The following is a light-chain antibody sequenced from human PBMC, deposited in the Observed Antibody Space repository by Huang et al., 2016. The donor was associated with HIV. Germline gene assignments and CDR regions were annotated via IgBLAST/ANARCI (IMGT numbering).Light chain of an antibody. CDR2: AAA. CDR3: QQSYSIPRT. V-gene: IGKV1-39*01. Sequence: DIQMTQSPSSLSASVGDRVTITCRASQSISSYLNWYQQEPLKAPKLLIYAAATLQSGVPSLFSGRGSGTDYTLTISNLQPEDSATYFCQQSYSIPRTFGPGTKVEI. CDR1: QSISSY. J-gene: IGKJ1*01.